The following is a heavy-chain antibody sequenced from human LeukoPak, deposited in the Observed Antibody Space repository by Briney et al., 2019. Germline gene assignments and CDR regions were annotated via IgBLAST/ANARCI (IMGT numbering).Heavy chain of an antibody. J-gene: IGHJ5*02. CDR3: ARRLTQYDCFDP. CDR2: TYYRSTWYN. CDR1: GDSVSSNSVT. D-gene: IGHD2-2*01. Sequence: SQTLSLTCAISGDSVSSNSVTWNWIRQSPSRGLEWLGRTYYRSTWYNDYAVSVRGRITVNPDTSKNQFSLHLDSVTPEDTAVYYCARRLTQYDCFDPWGQGILVTVSS. V-gene: IGHV6-1*01.